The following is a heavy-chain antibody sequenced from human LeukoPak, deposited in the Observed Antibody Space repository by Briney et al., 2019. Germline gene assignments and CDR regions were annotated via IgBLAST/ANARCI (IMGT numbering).Heavy chain of an antibody. J-gene: IGHJ4*02. CDR1: GFRFDSFY. D-gene: IGHD3-22*01. V-gene: IGHV3-11*04. CDR2: ISASGAVP. Sequence: GGSLRLSCAASGFRFDSFYMGWIRQVPGKGLDYIAFISASGAVPYYAESVKGRFTISRDNAKNSVSLQMNSLSADDTAVYYCARSLIVASEDYWGQGTLVT. CDR3: ARSLIVASEDY.